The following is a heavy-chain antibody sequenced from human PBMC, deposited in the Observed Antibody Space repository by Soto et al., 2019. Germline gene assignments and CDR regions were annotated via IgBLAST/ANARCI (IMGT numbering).Heavy chain of an antibody. CDR3: AKDQYRYSSGWNWFDP. Sequence: GGSLRLSCAASGFTFSSYAMSWVRQAPGKGLEWVSAISGSGGSTYYADSVKGRFTISRDNSKNTLYLQMNSLRAEDTAVYYCAKDQYRYSSGWNWFDPWGQGTLVTVSS. J-gene: IGHJ5*02. CDR1: GFTFSSYA. V-gene: IGHV3-23*01. CDR2: ISGSGGST. D-gene: IGHD6-19*01.